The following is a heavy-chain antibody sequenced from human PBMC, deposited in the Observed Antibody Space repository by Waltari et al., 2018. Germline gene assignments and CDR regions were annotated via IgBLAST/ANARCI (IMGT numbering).Heavy chain of an antibody. CDR1: GYTFTSYG. CDR2: ISAYNGYT. Sequence: QVQLVQSGAEVKKPGASVKASCKASGYTFTSYGINWVRQAPGQGLEWMGWISAYNGYTNYAQKVQGRVTMTTDTSTSTAYMELRSLRSDDTAVYYCARVGDDFWSGYFDYWGQGTLVTVSS. D-gene: IGHD3-3*01. CDR3: ARVGDDFWSGYFDY. V-gene: IGHV1-18*04. J-gene: IGHJ4*02.